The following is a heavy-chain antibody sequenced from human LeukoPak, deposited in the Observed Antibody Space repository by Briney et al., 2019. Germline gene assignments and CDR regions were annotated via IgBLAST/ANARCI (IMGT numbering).Heavy chain of an antibody. CDR3: SREGAAIWAYYFDY. J-gene: IGHJ4*02. Sequence: PSETLSLTCTVSGGSISGRSYYWGWIRQPPGKGLEWIGSIYYSGSTYYNPSLKSRVTISVDTSKNQFSLKLSSVTAADTAVYYFSREGAAIWAYYFDYWGQGILVTVSS. CDR2: IYYSGST. D-gene: IGHD3-16*01. CDR1: GGSISGRSYY. V-gene: IGHV4-39*07.